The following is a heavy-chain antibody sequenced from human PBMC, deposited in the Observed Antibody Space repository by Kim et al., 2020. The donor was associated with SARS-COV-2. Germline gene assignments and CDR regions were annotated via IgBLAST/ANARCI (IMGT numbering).Heavy chain of an antibody. CDR3: ARVGSGSYWGHFDY. Sequence: GGSLRLSCAASGFTFSSYAMHWVRQAPGKGLEWVAVISYDGSNKYYADSVKGRFTISRDNSKNTLYLQMNSLRAEDTAVYYCARVGSGSYWGHFDYWGQGNLLTVSS. CDR1: GFTFSSYA. CDR2: ISYDGSNK. D-gene: IGHD3-10*01. V-gene: IGHV3-30*04. J-gene: IGHJ4*02.